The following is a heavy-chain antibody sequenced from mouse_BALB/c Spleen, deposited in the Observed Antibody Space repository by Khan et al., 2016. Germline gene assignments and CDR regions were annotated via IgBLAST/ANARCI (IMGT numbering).Heavy chain of an antibody. Sequence: EVELVESGGGLVKPGGSLKLSCAASGFTFSTYAMSWVRQTTEKRLEWVASISSGGSAFYPDILKGRFTISRDNARNILYLQMSSLRSEDTAMYYCARKVYYFDYWGQGTTLTVSS. CDR1: GFTFSTYA. J-gene: IGHJ2*01. CDR3: ARKVYYFDY. V-gene: IGHV5-6-5*01. CDR2: ISSGGSA.